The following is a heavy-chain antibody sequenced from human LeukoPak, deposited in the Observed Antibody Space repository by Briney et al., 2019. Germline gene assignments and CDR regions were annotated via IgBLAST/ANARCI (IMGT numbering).Heavy chain of an antibody. J-gene: IGHJ3*02. CDR3: AGSSGDSSSWYTFHI. CDR2: IGTAGDT. V-gene: IGHV3-13*04. Sequence: PGGSLRLSCVGSGFTFRRYDLHWVRQGIGKGLEWVSSIGTAGDTYYPVSVKSRFTISRDDDKNSFYLQMNSLRDEDTAVYYCAGSSGDSSSWYTFHIWGQETILTVSS. CDR1: GFTFRRYD. D-gene: IGHD6-13*01.